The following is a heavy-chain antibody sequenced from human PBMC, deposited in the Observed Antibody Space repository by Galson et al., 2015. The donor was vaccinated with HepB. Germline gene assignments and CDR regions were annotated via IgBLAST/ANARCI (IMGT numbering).Heavy chain of an antibody. CDR2: ISGSGSGS. CDR3: ARSYYYDKDYYHAMGV. V-gene: IGHV3-23*01. Sequence: SLRLSCAASGFTFGSYAMSWVRQAPGKGLEWVSAISGSGSGSYYADSVRGRFTISRDNSKNTLYLQMNSLRVEDTAVYYCARSYYYDKDYYHAMGVWGQGTTVTVSS. D-gene: IGHD3-22*01. CDR1: GFTFGSYA. J-gene: IGHJ6*02.